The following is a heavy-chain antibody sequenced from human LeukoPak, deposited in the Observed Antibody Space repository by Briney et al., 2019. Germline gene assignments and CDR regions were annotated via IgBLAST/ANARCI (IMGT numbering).Heavy chain of an antibody. V-gene: IGHV4-30-2*03. D-gene: IGHD6-19*01. CDR2: IYRSGST. CDR3: ARVHSSGWYSIDY. Sequence: SQTLSLTCSVSGGSISSGPYFWSWIRQPPGKGLEWIGSIYRSGSTYYNASLKSRVTISVDTAKNQFSLKVTSVTAADTAVYYCARVHSSGWYSIDYWGQGTLVTVSS. J-gene: IGHJ4*02. CDR1: GGSISSGPYF.